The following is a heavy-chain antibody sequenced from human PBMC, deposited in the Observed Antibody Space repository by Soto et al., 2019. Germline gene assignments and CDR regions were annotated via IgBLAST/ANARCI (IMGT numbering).Heavy chain of an antibody. V-gene: IGHV4-59*01. J-gene: IGHJ6*02. CDR3: ARVRRFLEWRPMGGMDV. CDR1: GGSISSYY. Sequence: KPSETLSLTCTVSGGSISSYYWSWIRQPPGKGLEWIGYIYYSGSTNYNPSLKSRVTISVDTSKNQFSLKLSSVTAADTAVYYCARVRRFLEWRPMGGMDVWGQGTTVTVSS. D-gene: IGHD3-3*01. CDR2: IYYSGST.